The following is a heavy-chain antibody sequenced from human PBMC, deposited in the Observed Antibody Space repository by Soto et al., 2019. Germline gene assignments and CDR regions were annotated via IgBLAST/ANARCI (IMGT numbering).Heavy chain of an antibody. J-gene: IGHJ4*02. Sequence: PSETLSLTCTVSGGSISSYYWSWIRQPPGKGLEWIGYIYYSGSTNYNPSLKSRVTISVDTSKNQFSLKLSSVTAADTAVYYCARSRGGYFDHWGQGTLVTVSS. CDR3: ARSRGGYFDH. V-gene: IGHV4-59*01. CDR1: GGSISSYY. D-gene: IGHD3-10*01. CDR2: IYYSGST.